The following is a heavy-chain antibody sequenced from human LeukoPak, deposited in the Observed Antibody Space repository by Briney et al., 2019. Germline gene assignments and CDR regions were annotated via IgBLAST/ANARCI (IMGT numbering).Heavy chain of an antibody. D-gene: IGHD3-22*01. CDR1: GYSFTDYY. CDR2: INPSSGDT. CDR3: VSVTYSSLSPWDD. Sequence: ASVTVSFKSSGYSFTDYYIHWVRQAPGEGLDWMGWINPSSGDTKYAQKFQDRVTMTRDTSISTAYMEVRRLRSDDTAVYYCVSVTYSSLSPWDDWGQGTLVTVSS. V-gene: IGHV1-2*02. J-gene: IGHJ4*02.